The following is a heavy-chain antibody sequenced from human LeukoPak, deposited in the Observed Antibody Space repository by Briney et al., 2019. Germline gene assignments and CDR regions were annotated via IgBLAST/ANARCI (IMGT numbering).Heavy chain of an antibody. V-gene: IGHV4-4*07. J-gene: IGHJ4*02. D-gene: IGHD6-19*01. CDR1: GGSTSRYY. CDR3: ARVGVSIAVAGYYFDY. Sequence: SETLSLTCTVSGGSTSRYYWSWIRQPAGKGLEWIGRIYSSGSTNYNPSLKSRVTMSIDTSKNQFSLKLSSVTAADTAVYYCARVGVSIAVAGYYFDYWGQGTLVTVSS. CDR2: IYSSGST.